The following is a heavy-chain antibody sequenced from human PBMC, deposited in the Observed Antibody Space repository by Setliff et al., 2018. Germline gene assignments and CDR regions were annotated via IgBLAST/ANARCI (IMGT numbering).Heavy chain of an antibody. J-gene: IGHJ4*03. CDR2: INPSGST. V-gene: IGHV4-34*01. D-gene: IGHD6-6*01. CDR3: ARVSIAARPWRYYVDY. Sequence: PSETLSLTCALYGGSFSGYYWSWIRQPPGKALEWIGEINPSGSTNYNPSLKSRVTISVDTSKNQFSLRLSSVTAADMAVYYCARVSIAARPWRYYVDYWGQGTTVTVA. CDR1: GGSFSGYY.